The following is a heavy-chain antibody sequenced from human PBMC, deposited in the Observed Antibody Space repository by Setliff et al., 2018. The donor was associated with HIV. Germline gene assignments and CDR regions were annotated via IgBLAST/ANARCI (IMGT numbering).Heavy chain of an antibody. V-gene: IGHV3-48*02. CDR1: GFTFSIYN. J-gene: IGHJ5*01. Sequence: GGSLRLSCEASGFTFSIYNMNWVRQAPGKGLEWVSYISTSGSTIYYADAVKGRFTTSRDNGKKSLYLQMDSLGDEDTAVYYCAREKFENGDYEFVSTFDSWGQGTLVTVSS. D-gene: IGHD4-17*01. CDR2: ISTSGSTI. CDR3: AREKFENGDYEFVSTFDS.